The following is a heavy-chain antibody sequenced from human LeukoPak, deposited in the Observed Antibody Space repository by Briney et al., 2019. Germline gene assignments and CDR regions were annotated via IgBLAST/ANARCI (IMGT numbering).Heavy chain of an antibody. CDR2: IYHSGST. V-gene: IGHV4-4*02. Sequence: SETLSLTCAVYGGSISSSNWWSWVRQPPGKGMEWIGEIYHSGSTNYNPSLKSRVTISVDKSKNQFSLKLSSVTAADTAVYYCAPRPKGYCGGGSCYTDYWGQGTLVTVSS. CDR1: GGSISSSNW. J-gene: IGHJ4*02. D-gene: IGHD2-15*01. CDR3: APRPKGYCGGGSCYTDY.